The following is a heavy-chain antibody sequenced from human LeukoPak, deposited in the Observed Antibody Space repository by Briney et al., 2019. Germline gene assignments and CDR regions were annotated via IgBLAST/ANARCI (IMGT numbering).Heavy chain of an antibody. CDR2: INPNSGGT. CDR1: GYTFTGYY. V-gene: IGHV1-2*02. D-gene: IGHD1-1*01. J-gene: IGHJ5*02. Sequence: AASVKVSCKASGYTFTGYYMHWVRQAPGQGLEWMGWINPNSGGTNYAQKFQGRVTMTRDTSISTACMELSRLRSDDTAVYYCAKQLGSHRFDPWGQGTLVTVSS. CDR3: AKQLGSHRFDP.